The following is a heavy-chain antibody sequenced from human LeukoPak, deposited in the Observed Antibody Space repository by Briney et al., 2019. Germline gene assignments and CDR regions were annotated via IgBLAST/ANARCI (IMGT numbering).Heavy chain of an antibody. Sequence: GASVKVSCKASGYTFTGYYMHWVRQAPGQGLEWMGWINPNSGGTNYAQKFQGRVTMTRDTSISTAYMELSGLRSDDTAVYYCARDQSLGIQLWLPNWFDPWGQGTLVTVSS. CDR2: INPNSGGT. CDR1: GYTFTGYY. D-gene: IGHD5-18*01. CDR3: ARDQSLGIQLWLPNWFDP. J-gene: IGHJ5*02. V-gene: IGHV1-2*02.